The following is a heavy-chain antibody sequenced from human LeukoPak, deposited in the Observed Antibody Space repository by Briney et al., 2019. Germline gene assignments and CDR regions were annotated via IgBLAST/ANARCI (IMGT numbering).Heavy chain of an antibody. Sequence: GGSLRLSCAASGFTFDDYAIHWVRQAPGRGLEWVSLISGDGGSTYYADSVKGRFTISRDDNKNSLYLQMNSLRTEDTALYYCAKEPSDLPFDPWGQGTLVTVSS. CDR2: ISGDGGST. V-gene: IGHV3-43*02. J-gene: IGHJ5*02. CDR3: AKEPSDLPFDP. CDR1: GFTFDDYA.